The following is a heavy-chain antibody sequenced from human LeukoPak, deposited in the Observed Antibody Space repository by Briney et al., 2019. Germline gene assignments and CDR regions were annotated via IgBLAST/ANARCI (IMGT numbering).Heavy chain of an antibody. V-gene: IGHV4-39*07. CDR2: IYYSGST. Sequence: SETLSLTCTVSGGSISSSSYYWGWIRQPPGKGLEWIGSIYYSGSTYYNPSLKSRVTISVDTSKNQFSLKLSSVTAADTAVYYCARGVAAAGISYMDVWGKGTTVTVSS. CDR1: GGSISSSSYY. CDR3: ARGVAAAGISYMDV. D-gene: IGHD6-13*01. J-gene: IGHJ6*03.